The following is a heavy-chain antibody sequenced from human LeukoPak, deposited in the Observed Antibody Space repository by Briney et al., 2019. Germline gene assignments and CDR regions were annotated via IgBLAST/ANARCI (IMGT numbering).Heavy chain of an antibody. D-gene: IGHD4/OR15-4a*01. CDR2: ISYDGSNK. V-gene: IGHV3-30-3*02. CDR3: AKTRVRRDYGFDY. J-gene: IGHJ4*02. CDR1: GLTFRTYP. Sequence: GGSLRLSCAASGLTFRTYPMSWVRQAPGKGLEWVAVISYDGSNKYYADSVKGRFTISRDNSKNTLYLQMNSLRAEDTAVYYCAKTRVRRDYGFDYWGQGTLVTVSS.